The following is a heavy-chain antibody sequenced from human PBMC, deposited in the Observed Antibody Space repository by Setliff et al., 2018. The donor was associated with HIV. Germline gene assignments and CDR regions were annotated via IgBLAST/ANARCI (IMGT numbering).Heavy chain of an antibody. J-gene: IGHJ4*02. CDR3: AKEDQRVTSVDY. V-gene: IGHV3-30*01. CDR1: GFTFSSYA. Sequence: LRLSCAASGFTFSSYAMHWVRQAPGKGLEWVAVISYDGSNKYYADSVKGRFTISRDNSKNTLFLQMNSLRSEDTAVYYCAKEDQRVTSVDYWGQGTPVTVSS. CDR2: ISYDGSNK. D-gene: IGHD2-2*01.